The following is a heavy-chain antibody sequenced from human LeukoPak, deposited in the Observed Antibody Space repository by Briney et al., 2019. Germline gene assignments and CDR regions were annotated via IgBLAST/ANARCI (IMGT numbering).Heavy chain of an antibody. Sequence: GGSLRLSCAASGFTFSSYGMHWVRQAPGKGLEWVAVISYDGSNKYYADSVKGQFTISRDNSKSTLYLQMNSLRAEDTAVYYCAKSSRPLRYFDWLLLSWGQGTLVTVSS. J-gene: IGHJ4*02. CDR1: GFTFSSYG. CDR3: AKSSRPLRYFDWLLLS. CDR2: ISYDGSNK. V-gene: IGHV3-30*18. D-gene: IGHD3-9*01.